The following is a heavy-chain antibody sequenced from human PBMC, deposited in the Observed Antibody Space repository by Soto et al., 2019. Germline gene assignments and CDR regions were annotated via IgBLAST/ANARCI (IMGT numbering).Heavy chain of an antibody. CDR2: IIPIFGTA. CDR1: GGTFSSHG. CDR3: SSPRGPCDSSHAIDV. D-gene: IGHD2-15*01. J-gene: IGHJ6*02. Sequence: QVQLVQSGAEVKKPGSSVKVSCKASGGTFSSHGISWVRQAPGQGLEWMGGIIPIFGTANYAQKFQGRVTIIADESTTTPYLDLSSLRSADTAVYYCSSPRGPCDSSHAIDVWGQGTTVTVSS. V-gene: IGHV1-69*12.